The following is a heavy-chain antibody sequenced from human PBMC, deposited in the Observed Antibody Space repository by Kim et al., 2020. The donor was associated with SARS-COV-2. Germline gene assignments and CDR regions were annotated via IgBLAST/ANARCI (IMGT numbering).Heavy chain of an antibody. Sequence: TRYGQKFKGRVAMTMNPSVSTAYMELASLTSDDTAVYFCARGVGPFFDYWGQGTLITVSS. D-gene: IGHD3-16*01. CDR3: ARGVGPFFDY. J-gene: IGHJ4*02. V-gene: IGHV1-8*01. CDR2: T.